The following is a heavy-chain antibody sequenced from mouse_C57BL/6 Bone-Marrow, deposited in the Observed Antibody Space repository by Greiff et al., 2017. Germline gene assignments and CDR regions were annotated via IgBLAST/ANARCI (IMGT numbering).Heavy chain of an antibody. CDR1: GFTFSSYT. CDR3: ARQRRTGTVPFAY. J-gene: IGHJ3*01. D-gene: IGHD4-1*01. V-gene: IGHV5-9*01. Sequence: DVMLVESGGGLVKPGGSLKLSCAASGFTFSSYTMSWVRQTPEKRLEWVATISGGGGNTYYPDSVKGRFTISRDNAKNTLYLQMSSLGSEDTALYYCARQRRTGTVPFAYWGQGTLVTVSA. CDR2: ISGGGGNT.